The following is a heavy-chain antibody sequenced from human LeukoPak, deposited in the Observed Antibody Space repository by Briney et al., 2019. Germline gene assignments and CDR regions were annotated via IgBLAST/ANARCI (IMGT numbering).Heavy chain of an antibody. CDR2: ISGSGDSA. Sequence: GGSLRLSCAASGFTFSSYAMSWVRQAPGKGLEWVSAISGSGDSAYYADSVKGRFTISRDNSKNTLYLQMNSLRAEDTAVYYCAKDHNDYGDYRNLFDYWGQGTLVTVSS. J-gene: IGHJ4*02. CDR3: AKDHNDYGDYRNLFDY. D-gene: IGHD4-17*01. CDR1: GFTFSSYA. V-gene: IGHV3-23*01.